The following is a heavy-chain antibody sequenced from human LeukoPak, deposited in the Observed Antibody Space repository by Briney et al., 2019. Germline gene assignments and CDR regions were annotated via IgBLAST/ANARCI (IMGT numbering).Heavy chain of an antibody. J-gene: IGHJ5*02. CDR3: ARNGCGGDCYSPGSVDWFDP. CDR1: GGTFSSYA. D-gene: IGHD2-21*02. Sequence: SVKVSCKASGGTFSSYAIGWVRQAPGQGLEWMGGIIPIFGTANYAQKFQGRVTITADESTSTAYMELSSLRSEDTAVYYCARNGCGGDCYSPGSVDWFDPWGQGTLVTVSS. V-gene: IGHV1-69*01. CDR2: IIPIFGTA.